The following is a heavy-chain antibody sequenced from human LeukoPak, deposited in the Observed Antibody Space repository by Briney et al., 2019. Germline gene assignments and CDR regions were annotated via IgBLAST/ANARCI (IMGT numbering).Heavy chain of an antibody. CDR1: GGSFSGYY. J-gene: IGHJ4*02. Sequence: SETLSLTCAVYGGSFSGYYWSWIRQPPGKGLEWIGEINHSGSTNYNPSLKSRVTISVDTSKNQLSLKLSSVTAADTAVYYCALRIGYSSGWYSWGQGTLVTVSS. CDR3: ALRIGYSSGWYS. CDR2: INHSGST. D-gene: IGHD6-19*01. V-gene: IGHV4-34*01.